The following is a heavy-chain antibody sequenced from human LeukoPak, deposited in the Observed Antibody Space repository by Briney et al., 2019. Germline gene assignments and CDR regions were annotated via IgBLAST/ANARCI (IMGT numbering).Heavy chain of an antibody. Sequence: GGSLRLSCAAAGFRFSSHDMHWVRQPTGKGLEWVSGIGIAGETFYANSVEGRFTISRENAKNSFDLQMNSLRAGDTAVYYCARANLGVEDWYFDLWGRGTLVTVSS. V-gene: IGHV3-13*01. D-gene: IGHD2-2*01. CDR3: ARANLGVEDWYFDL. J-gene: IGHJ2*01. CDR2: IGIAGET. CDR1: GFRFSSHD.